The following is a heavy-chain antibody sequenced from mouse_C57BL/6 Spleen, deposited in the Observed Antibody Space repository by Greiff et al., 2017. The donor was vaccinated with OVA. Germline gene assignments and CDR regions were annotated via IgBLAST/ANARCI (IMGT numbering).Heavy chain of an antibody. CDR3: ASYGSSQYYCDY. CDR2: INPSTGGT. CDR1: GYSFTGYY. J-gene: IGHJ2*01. D-gene: IGHD1-1*01. V-gene: IGHV1-42*01. Sequence: VQLQQSGPELVKPGASVKISCKASGYSFTGYYMNWVKQSPEKSLEWIGEINPSTGGTTYNQKFKAKATLTVDKSSSTAYMQLKSLTSEDSAVYYCASYGSSQYYCDYWGQGTTLTVSS.